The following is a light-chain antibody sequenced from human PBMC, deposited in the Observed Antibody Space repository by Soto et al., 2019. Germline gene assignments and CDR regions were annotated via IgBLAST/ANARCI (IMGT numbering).Light chain of an antibody. CDR1: SSNIGSNT. Sequence: QPVLTQPPSASGTPGQRVTISCSGSSSNIGSNTVNWYQQVPGTAPKVLIYSNDQRPSGVPDRFSGSRSGTSASLAISGLQSEDEADYYCAAWDGSLNGVVFGGGTKVTVL. CDR2: SND. V-gene: IGLV1-44*01. CDR3: AAWDGSLNGVV. J-gene: IGLJ2*01.